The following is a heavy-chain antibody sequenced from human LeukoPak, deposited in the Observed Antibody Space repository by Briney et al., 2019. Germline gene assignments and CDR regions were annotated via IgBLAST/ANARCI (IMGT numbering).Heavy chain of an antibody. CDR1: GGSISSSSYY. CDR2: IYYSGST. J-gene: IGHJ4*02. Sequence: SETRSLTCTVSGGSISSSSYYWGWVRQPPGKGLEWIGSIYYSGSTYYNPSLKSRVTISVDTSKNQFSLKLSSVTAADTAVYYCARLSRGYSYGYGFDYWGQGTLVTVSS. V-gene: IGHV4-39*01. CDR3: ARLSRGYSYGYGFDY. D-gene: IGHD5-18*01.